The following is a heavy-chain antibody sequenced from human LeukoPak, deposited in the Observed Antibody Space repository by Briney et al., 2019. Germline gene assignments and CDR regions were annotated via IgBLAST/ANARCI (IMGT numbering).Heavy chain of an antibody. J-gene: IGHJ6*03. Sequence: GGSLRLSCAASGFTFSTYAMTWVRQAPGKGLEWVSSISYSSTYIYDADSVKGRFIISRDNAKNSLYLQMNSLRAEDTAVYFCVRLFPLESDYQLHRKGFYYYMDVWGKGTTVAVSS. V-gene: IGHV3-21*01. CDR1: GFTFSTYA. CDR2: ISYSSTYI. CDR3: VRLFPLESDYQLHRKGFYYYMDV. D-gene: IGHD3-16*01.